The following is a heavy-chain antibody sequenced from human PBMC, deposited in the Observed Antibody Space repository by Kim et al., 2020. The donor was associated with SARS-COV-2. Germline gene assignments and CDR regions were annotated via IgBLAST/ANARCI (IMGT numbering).Heavy chain of an antibody. CDR3: ARGGGGYSSGIDY. Sequence: GGSLRPSCAASGFTFSSYGMHWVRQAPGKGLEWVAVIWYDGSNKYYADSVKGRFTISRDNSKNTLYLQMNSLRAEDTAVYYCARGGGGYSSGIDYWGQGTLVTVSS. D-gene: IGHD6-19*01. J-gene: IGHJ4*02. V-gene: IGHV3-33*01. CDR1: GFTFSSYG. CDR2: IWYDGSNK.